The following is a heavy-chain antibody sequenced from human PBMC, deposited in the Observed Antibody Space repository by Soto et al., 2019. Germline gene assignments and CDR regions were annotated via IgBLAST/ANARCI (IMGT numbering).Heavy chain of an antibody. Sequence: SETLSLTCTVSGGSISSNNYYWGWIRQPPGKGLEWIGSMYYSGRTYYNPSLKSRVTVSVDTSRDQFSLKLRSVTAADTAVYYCARLHRGYSGYFYYYVMDVWGQGTTVTVSS. CDR3: ARLHRGYSGYFYYYVMDV. D-gene: IGHD5-12*01. CDR1: GGSISSNNYY. V-gene: IGHV4-39*01. CDR2: MYYSGRT. J-gene: IGHJ6*02.